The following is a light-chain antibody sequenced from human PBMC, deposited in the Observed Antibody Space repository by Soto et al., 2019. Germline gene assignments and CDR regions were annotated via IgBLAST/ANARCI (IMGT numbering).Light chain of an antibody. CDR2: GNI. CDR3: QSYDSRLTGHYV. J-gene: IGLJ1*01. CDR1: SANIGAGFD. Sequence: QSVLSQPPSGSGAPGQTVTISCTGSSANIGAGFDVHWYQLLPGTAPKLLIYGNINRPSGVPDRFSASKSGTSASLAITGLQAEDEADYYCQSYDSRLTGHYVFGTGTKVTVL. V-gene: IGLV1-40*01.